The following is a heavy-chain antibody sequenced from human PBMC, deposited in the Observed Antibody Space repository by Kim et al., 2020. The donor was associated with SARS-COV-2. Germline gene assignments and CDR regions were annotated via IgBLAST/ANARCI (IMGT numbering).Heavy chain of an antibody. CDR2: VKSKTDGGTT. CDR3: STVSTFHFDSSGYIWYFDL. CDR1: GFTFTNAW. D-gene: IGHD3-22*01. J-gene: IGHJ2*01. V-gene: IGHV3-15*01. Sequence: GGSLRLSCAASGFTFTNAWMSWVRQAPGKGLEWVGRVKSKTDGGTTDYATPMKGRFTISRDDSKNTLFLQMNSLRTEDTAVYYCSTVSTFHFDSSGYIWYFDLWGRGTLVTVSS.